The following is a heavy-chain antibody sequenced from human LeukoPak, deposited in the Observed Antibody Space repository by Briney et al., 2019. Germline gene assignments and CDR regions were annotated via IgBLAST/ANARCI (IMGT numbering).Heavy chain of an antibody. Sequence: GGSLRLSCAGSGFTFSSYEMNWVRQAPGKGLEWVSYISSSGSTRYYADSVKGRFTISRDNSKNTLYLQMNSLRAEDTAVYYCARGGSYLSAFDIWGQGTMVTVSS. V-gene: IGHV3-48*03. J-gene: IGHJ3*02. CDR1: GFTFSSYE. D-gene: IGHD1-26*01. CDR3: ARGGSYLSAFDI. CDR2: ISSSGSTR.